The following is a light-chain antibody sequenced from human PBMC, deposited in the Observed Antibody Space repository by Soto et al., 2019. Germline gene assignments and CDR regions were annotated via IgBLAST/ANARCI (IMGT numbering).Light chain of an antibody. Sequence: DIQMTQSPSTLSASVGDRVTITCRASQSINTWLAWYQQIPGKAPKALIYKASSLDSGVPSRFSGSGSGTEFTLTISSLQPDDFATYYCQQYSTYSRTFGQGTKVEIK. J-gene: IGKJ1*01. CDR3: QQYSTYSRT. V-gene: IGKV1-5*03. CDR1: QSINTW. CDR2: KAS.